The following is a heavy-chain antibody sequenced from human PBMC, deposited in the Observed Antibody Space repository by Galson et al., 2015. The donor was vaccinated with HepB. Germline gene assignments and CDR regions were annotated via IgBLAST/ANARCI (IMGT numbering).Heavy chain of an antibody. Sequence: SLRLSCAASGFTFSSYWMSWVRQAPGKGLEWVANIKQDGSEKYYMDSVKGRFTISRDNAKNSLFLQMNSLRAEDTALYYCARWRKEYSGYASYYFGYWGQGTLVTVSS. CDR3: ARWRKEYSGYASYYFGY. J-gene: IGHJ4*02. D-gene: IGHD5-12*01. CDR2: IKQDGSEK. CDR1: GFTFSSYW. V-gene: IGHV3-7*03.